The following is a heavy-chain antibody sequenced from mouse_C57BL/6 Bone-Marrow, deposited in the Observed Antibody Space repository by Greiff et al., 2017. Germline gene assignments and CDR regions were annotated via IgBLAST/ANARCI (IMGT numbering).Heavy chain of an antibody. CDR2: FHPYNDDT. D-gene: IGHD2-1*01. CDR3: ARGGKYGGYYVDY. CDR1: GYTFTTYP. Sequence: VKLLESGAELVKPGASVKMSCKASGYTFTTYPIEWMKQNPGKSLEWIGNFHPYNDDTKYNEKFKGKATLTVEKSSSTVYLGLSRLTSDDSAVEYCARGGKYGGYYVDYWGQGTTLTVSS. J-gene: IGHJ2*01. V-gene: IGHV1-47*01.